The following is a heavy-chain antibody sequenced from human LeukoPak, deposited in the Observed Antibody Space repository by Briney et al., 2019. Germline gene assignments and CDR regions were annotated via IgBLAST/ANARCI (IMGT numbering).Heavy chain of an antibody. J-gene: IGHJ4*02. CDR1: GYTFTSYG. CDR3: ATPGQIQLWLRGEPFDY. V-gene: IGHV1-18*01. Sequence: GASVKVSCKASGYTFTSYGISWVRQAPGQGLEWMGWISAYNGNTNYAQKLQGRVTMTTDTSTSTAYMELRSLRSDDTAVYYCATPGQIQLWLRGEPFDYWGQGTLVTVSS. CDR2: ISAYNGNT. D-gene: IGHD5-18*01.